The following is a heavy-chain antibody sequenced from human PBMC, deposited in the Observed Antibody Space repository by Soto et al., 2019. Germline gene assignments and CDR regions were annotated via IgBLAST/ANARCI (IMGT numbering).Heavy chain of an antibody. D-gene: IGHD4-17*01. V-gene: IGHV3-23*01. CDR3: AHPRGYGVFDAVDI. J-gene: IGHJ3*02. Sequence: GSLRLSCAASGFIFSTYAMNWVRQAPGKGLECVSAISNTGGSTFYAESVRGRFTISRDSSINTLYLQMTSLRTEDTAVYYCAHPRGYGVFDAVDIWGQGTMVTVS. CDR1: GFIFSTYA. CDR2: ISNTGGST.